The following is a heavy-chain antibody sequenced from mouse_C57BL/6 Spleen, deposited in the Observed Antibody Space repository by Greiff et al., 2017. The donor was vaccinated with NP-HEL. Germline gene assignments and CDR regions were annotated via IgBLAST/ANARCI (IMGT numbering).Heavy chain of an antibody. CDR1: GYTFTDYE. D-gene: IGHD1-1*01. CDR2: IDPETGGT. CDR3: TSGFRYYYGSSYGDDY. V-gene: IGHV1-15*01. Sequence: QVQLQQSGAELVRPGASVTLSCKASGYTFTDYEMHWVKQTPVHGLEWIGAIDPETGGTAYNQKFKGKAILTADKSSSTAYMELRSLTSEDSAVYYGTSGFRYYYGSSYGDDYWGQGTTLTVSS. J-gene: IGHJ2*01.